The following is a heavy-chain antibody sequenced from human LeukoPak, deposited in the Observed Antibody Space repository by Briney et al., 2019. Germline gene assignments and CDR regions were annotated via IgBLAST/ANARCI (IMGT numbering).Heavy chain of an antibody. Sequence: GGSLRLSCAASGFTFSSYSFHWVRQAPGKGLEWVSSISSDGDYIYYADSVKGRFTISRDNAKSSLYLQMNSLRPEDTAVYYCARDRTKNYYDSRAGLKGDAFDIWGQGTMVTVSP. CDR3: ARDRTKNYYDSRAGLKGDAFDI. V-gene: IGHV3-21*04. CDR1: GFTFSSYS. CDR2: ISSDGDYI. J-gene: IGHJ3*02. D-gene: IGHD3-22*01.